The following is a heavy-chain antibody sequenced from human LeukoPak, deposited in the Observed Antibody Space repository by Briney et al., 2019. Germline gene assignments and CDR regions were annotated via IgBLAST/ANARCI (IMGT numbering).Heavy chain of an antibody. J-gene: IGHJ6*02. CDR2: IYYSGST. CDR3: ARHMVNYYYYGMDV. V-gene: IGHV4-61*05. D-gene: IGHD5-18*01. CDR1: GGSISSSSYY. Sequence: SETLSLTCTVSGGSISSSSYYWSWIRQPPGKGLGWIGYIYYSGSTNYNPSLKSRVTISVDTSKNQFSLKLSSVTAADTAVYYCARHMVNYYYYGMDVWGQGTTVTVSS.